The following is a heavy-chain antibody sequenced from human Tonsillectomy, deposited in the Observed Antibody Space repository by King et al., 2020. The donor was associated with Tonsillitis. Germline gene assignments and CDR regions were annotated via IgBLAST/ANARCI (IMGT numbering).Heavy chain of an antibody. Sequence: LVESGGGLVKPGGSLRLSCAASGFTFNYYTMNWVRQAPGKGLEWVSSISSSGSFLYYADSVKGRFTTSRDNAKNSLYLQMNSLRAGDTAVYYCARGGGDPDAFDIWGQGTMVTVSS. CDR2: ISSSGSFL. J-gene: IGHJ3*02. CDR1: GFTFNYYT. CDR3: ARGGGDPDAFDI. D-gene: IGHD3-10*01. V-gene: IGHV3-21*02.